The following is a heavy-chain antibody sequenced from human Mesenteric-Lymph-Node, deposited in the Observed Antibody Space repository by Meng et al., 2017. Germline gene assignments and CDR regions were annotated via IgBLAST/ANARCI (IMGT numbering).Heavy chain of an antibody. Sequence: QWQLQESGPGLVKPLQTLSLTCNVSGGPIRSGAYYWSWIRQLPGKGLEWIGYIYYTGSTFYNPSLKSRLTISVDTSKNQFSLSLNSATAADTALYYCARHDYDYYGMNVWGQGTAVTVSS. CDR2: IYYTGST. CDR1: GGPIRSGAYY. J-gene: IGHJ6*02. CDR3: ARHDYDYYGMNV. D-gene: IGHD3-16*01. V-gene: IGHV4-31*03.